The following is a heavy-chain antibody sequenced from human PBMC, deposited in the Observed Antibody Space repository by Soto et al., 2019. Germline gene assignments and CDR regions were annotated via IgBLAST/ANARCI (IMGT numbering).Heavy chain of an antibody. J-gene: IGHJ4*02. CDR3: ARVGTTIFGVVIGDYFDY. CDR2: INAGNGNT. Sequence: GASVKVSCKASGYTFTSYAMHWVRQAPGQRLEWMGWINAGNGNTKYSQKFQGRVTITRDTSASTAYMELSSLRSEDTAVYYCARVGTTIFGVVIGDYFDYWGQGTLVTVSS. CDR1: GYTFTSYA. V-gene: IGHV1-3*01. D-gene: IGHD3-3*01.